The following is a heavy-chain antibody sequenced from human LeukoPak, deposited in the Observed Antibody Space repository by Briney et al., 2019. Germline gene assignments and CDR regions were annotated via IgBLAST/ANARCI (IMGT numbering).Heavy chain of an antibody. CDR1: GGTFSSYA. J-gene: IGHJ3*02. V-gene: IGHV1-3*03. Sequence: ASVKVSCKASGGTFSSYAMHWVRQAPGQRLEWMGWINAGNGNTKYSQEFQGRVTITRDTSASTAYMELSSLRSEDMAVYYCARLGYCSGGSCYSEDAFDIWGQGTMVTVSS. CDR2: INAGNGNT. CDR3: ARLGYCSGGSCYSEDAFDI. D-gene: IGHD2-15*01.